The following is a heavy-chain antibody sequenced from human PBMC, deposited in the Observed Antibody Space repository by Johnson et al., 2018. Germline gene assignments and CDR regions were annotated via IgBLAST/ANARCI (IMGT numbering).Heavy chain of an antibody. D-gene: IGHD1-26*01. CDR1: GFSFSSYG. Sequence: QVQLVESGGGVVQPGRSLRLSCAASGFSFSSYGMHWVRQAPGKGLEWVAVIWYDGSNKYYADSVKGRFTISRDNSKNTLYLQMNSLGAEDTAVYYWAGVEGSSTGDYYYYYGMDVWGQGTTVTVS. CDR3: AGVEGSSTGDYYYYYGMDV. CDR2: IWYDGSNK. V-gene: IGHV3-33*01. J-gene: IGHJ6*02.